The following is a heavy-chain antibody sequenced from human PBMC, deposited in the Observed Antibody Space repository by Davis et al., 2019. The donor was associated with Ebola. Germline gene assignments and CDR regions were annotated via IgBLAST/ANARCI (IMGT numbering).Heavy chain of an antibody. D-gene: IGHD2-15*01. V-gene: IGHV1-8*01. CDR3: ARDFCSGGSCYRGVYYYGMDV. CDR2: MNPNSGNT. CDR1: GYTFTSYD. Sequence: ASVKVSCKASGYTFTSYDVNWVRQATGQGLEWMGWMNPNSGNTGYAQKFQGRVTMTRNTSISTAYMELSSLRSEDTAVYYCARDFCSGGSCYRGVYYYGMDVWGQGTTVTVSS. J-gene: IGHJ6*02.